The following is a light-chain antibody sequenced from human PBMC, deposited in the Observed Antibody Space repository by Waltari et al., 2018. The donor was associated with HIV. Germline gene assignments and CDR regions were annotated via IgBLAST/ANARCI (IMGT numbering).Light chain of an antibody. Sequence: VVTQEPSVTVSPGGTVTLTCGSSSGAVTSGHYPYWIQHKPGQVPRTLSSDTDNRHASPPARFSGSLLGDKAALTLSGAQREDGADYDCLLSYNPVRFFGGGTKLTVL. CDR3: LLSYNPVRF. V-gene: IGLV7-46*01. J-gene: IGLJ2*01. CDR1: SGAVTSGHY. CDR2: DTD.